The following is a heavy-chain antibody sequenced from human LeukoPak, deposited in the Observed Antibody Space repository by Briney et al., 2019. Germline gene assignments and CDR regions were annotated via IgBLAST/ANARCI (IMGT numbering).Heavy chain of an antibody. CDR3: TTDLSGIVVVITSPFDY. Sequence: GGSLRLSCAASGFTFSNAWMSWVRQAPGKGLEWVGRIKSRTDGGTTDYAAPVKGRFTISRDDSKNTLYLQMNSLKTEDTAVYYCTTDLSGIVVVITSPFDYWGQGTLVTVSS. D-gene: IGHD3-22*01. J-gene: IGHJ4*02. V-gene: IGHV3-15*01. CDR1: GFTFSNAW. CDR2: IKSRTDGGTT.